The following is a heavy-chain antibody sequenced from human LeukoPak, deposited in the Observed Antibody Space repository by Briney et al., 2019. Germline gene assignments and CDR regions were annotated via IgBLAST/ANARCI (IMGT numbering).Heavy chain of an antibody. J-gene: IGHJ6*02. D-gene: IGHD3-22*01. CDR3: ARDYYDSSALLAYYYGMDV. Sequence: ASVKVSCKASGYTFTSYGISWVRQAPGQGLEWMGWISAYNGNTNYAQKLQGRVTMTTDTSTSTAYMELRSLRSDDTAVYYCARDYYDSSALLAYYYGMDVWGQGTTVTVSS. CDR2: ISAYNGNT. V-gene: IGHV1-18*01. CDR1: GYTFTSYG.